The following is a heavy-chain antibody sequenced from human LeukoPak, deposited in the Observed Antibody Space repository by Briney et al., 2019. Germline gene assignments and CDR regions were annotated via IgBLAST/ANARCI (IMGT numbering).Heavy chain of an antibody. J-gene: IGHJ6*03. CDR3: ARAPRRKGYCSSTSCQKNYYYYYMDV. D-gene: IGHD2-2*01. CDR1: GYTFTSYG. CDR2: ISAYNGNT. V-gene: IGHV1-18*01. Sequence: ASVKVSCKASGYTFTSYGISWVRQAPGQGLEWMGWISAYNGNTNYAQKLQGRVTMTRDTSTSTVYMELSSLRSEDTAVYYCARAPRRKGYCSSTSCQKNYYYYYMDVWGKGTTVTISS.